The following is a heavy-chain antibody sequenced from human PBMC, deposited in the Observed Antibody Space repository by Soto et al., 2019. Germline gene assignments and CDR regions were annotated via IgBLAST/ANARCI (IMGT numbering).Heavy chain of an antibody. CDR1: GGTFSSYA. V-gene: IGHV1-69*13. D-gene: IGHD1-26*01. Sequence: SVKVSCKASGGTFSSYAISWVRQAPGQGLEWMGGIIPIFGTANYAQKFHGRVTITADESTSTAYMELSSLRSEDTAVYYCASRVGATTQSYFDYWGQGTLVTVSS. J-gene: IGHJ4*02. CDR3: ASRVGATTQSYFDY. CDR2: IIPIFGTA.